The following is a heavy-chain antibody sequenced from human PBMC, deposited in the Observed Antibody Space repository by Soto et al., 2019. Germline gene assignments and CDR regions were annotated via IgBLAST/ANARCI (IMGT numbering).Heavy chain of an antibody. V-gene: IGHV2-5*02. CDR3: VHRGELLTGFSY. CDR2: IYWDDDK. Sequence: GSGPTLVNPTQTLTLTCTFSGFSLTTSGVGVGWIRQPPGKALEWLALIYWDDDKRYSPSLKSRLTVTKDTSKNQVVLTMTNVDPVDTATYYCVHRGELLTGFSYWGQGTLVIVSS. CDR1: GFSLTTSGVG. J-gene: IGHJ4*02. D-gene: IGHD3-9*01.